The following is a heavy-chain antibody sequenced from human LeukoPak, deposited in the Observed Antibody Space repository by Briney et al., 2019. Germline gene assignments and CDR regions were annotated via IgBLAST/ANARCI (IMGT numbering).Heavy chain of an antibody. Sequence: SVKVSCKASGGTFSSYAISWVRQAPGQGLEWMGRIIPIFGTANYAQKFQGRVTITTDESTSTAYMELSSLRSEDTAVYYCARAPYYYDSRGYPPDYWGQGTLVTVSS. CDR3: ARAPYYYDSRGYPPDY. V-gene: IGHV1-69*05. CDR1: GGTFSSYA. CDR2: IIPIFGTA. D-gene: IGHD3-22*01. J-gene: IGHJ4*02.